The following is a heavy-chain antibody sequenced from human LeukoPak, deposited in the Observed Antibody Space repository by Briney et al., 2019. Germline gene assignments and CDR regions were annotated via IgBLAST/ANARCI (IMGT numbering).Heavy chain of an antibody. CDR2: IYSGGST. V-gene: IGHV3-53*01. D-gene: IGHD3-22*01. J-gene: IGHJ6*03. CDR3: ARGHDSSGYTWGDYYYYMDV. CDR1: GFTVSSSY. Sequence: GGSLRLSCAASGFTVSSSYMSWVRQAPGRGLEWVSVIYSGGSTYYADYVKGRFTISRDNSKNTLYLQMNSLRAEDTAVYYCARGHDSSGYTWGDYYYYMDVWGKGTTVTVSS.